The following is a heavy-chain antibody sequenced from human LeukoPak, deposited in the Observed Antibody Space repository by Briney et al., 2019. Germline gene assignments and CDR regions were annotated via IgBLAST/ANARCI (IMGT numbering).Heavy chain of an antibody. Sequence: ASVKVSCKASGYTFTNYSISWVRQAPGQGLEWMGGIIPIFGTANYAQKFQGRVTITADESTSTAYMELSSLRSEDTAVYYCARACCTVTITSGGFDPWGQGTLVTVSS. D-gene: IGHD4-17*01. CDR1: GYTFTNYS. V-gene: IGHV1-69*13. J-gene: IGHJ5*02. CDR2: IIPIFGTA. CDR3: ARACCTVTITSGGFDP.